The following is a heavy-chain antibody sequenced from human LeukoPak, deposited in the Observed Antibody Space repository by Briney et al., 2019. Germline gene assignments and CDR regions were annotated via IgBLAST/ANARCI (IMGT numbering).Heavy chain of an antibody. J-gene: IGHJ4*02. D-gene: IGHD6-19*01. CDR1: GFSFSTDA. Sequence: GGSLRLSCGASGFSFSTDAMTWVRQAPGKGLQWVSAVSGSGGDTYYEDSVKGRFTISRDNSKNMMYLQMNSLRAEDTAVYYCARDSRGWSKNYWGREPWSPPPQ. V-gene: IGHV3-23*01. CDR3: ARDSRGWSKNY. CDR2: VSGSGGDT.